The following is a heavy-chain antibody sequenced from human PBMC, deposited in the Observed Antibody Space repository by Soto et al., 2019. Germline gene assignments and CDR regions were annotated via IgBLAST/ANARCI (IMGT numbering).Heavy chain of an antibody. D-gene: IGHD5-18*01. CDR3: AKEGIQVSHDV. V-gene: IGHV3-30*18. J-gene: IGHJ6*02. CDR1: GFDFSNYV. CDR2: MSYDGGDI. Sequence: PGGSLRLSCAASGFDFSNYVLHWVRQAPGKGLEWVAVMSYDGGDIYYGDSVKGRFTISRDNSKNTLYLQMNSLRPEDTAVYYCAKEGIQVSHDVWGQGTTVTVSS.